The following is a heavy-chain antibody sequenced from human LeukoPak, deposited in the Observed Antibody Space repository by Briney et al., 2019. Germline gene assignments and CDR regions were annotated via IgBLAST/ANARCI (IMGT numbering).Heavy chain of an antibody. CDR1: GYSISSGYY. CDR3: ARDYDFWSGYYPFDY. Sequence: SETLSLTCTVSGYSISSGYYWGWIRQPPGKGLEWIGSIYHSGSTYYNPSLKSRVTISVDTSKNQFSLKLSSVTAADTAVYYYARDYDFWSGYYPFDYWGQGTLVTVSS. V-gene: IGHV4-38-2*02. D-gene: IGHD3-3*01. J-gene: IGHJ4*02. CDR2: IYHSGST.